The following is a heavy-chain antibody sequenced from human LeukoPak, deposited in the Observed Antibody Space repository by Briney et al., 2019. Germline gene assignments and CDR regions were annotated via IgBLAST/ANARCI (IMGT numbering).Heavy chain of an antibody. CDR2: IQQDGSEK. D-gene: IGHD5-18*01. CDR3: ARGGLWGSFDY. J-gene: IGHJ4*02. V-gene: IGHV3-7*01. CDR1: GFTFSGYW. Sequence: GGSLRLSCTASGFTFSGYWMSWVRQAPGKGLEWVANIQQDGSEKYYVDSVKGRFTISRDNAKNSLYLQMNGLRAEDTAVYYCARGGLWGSFDYWGQGTLVTVSS.